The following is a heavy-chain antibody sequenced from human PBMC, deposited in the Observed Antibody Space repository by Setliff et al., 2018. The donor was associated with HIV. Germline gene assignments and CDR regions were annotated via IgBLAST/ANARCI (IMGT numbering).Heavy chain of an antibody. D-gene: IGHD2-2*02. V-gene: IGHV4-59*08. CDR3: AKPDGKYPFDH. CDR1: GGSITGYY. J-gene: IGHJ4*02. Sequence: SETLSLTCTVSGGSITGYYWSWIRQPPGKGLEWIGWIYYSVYTYHNPSLKSRVTISIDTSKNQFSLSLSSMTAADTAVYYCAKPDGKYPFDHWGLGTLVTVSS. CDR2: IYYSVYT.